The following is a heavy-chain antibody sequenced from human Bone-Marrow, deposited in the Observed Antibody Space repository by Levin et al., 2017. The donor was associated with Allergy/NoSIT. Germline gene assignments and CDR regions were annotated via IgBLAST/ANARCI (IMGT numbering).Heavy chain of an antibody. CDR2: IKQDGSEK. CDR3: ARAGSGSYYQVFDY. Sequence: LSLTCAASGFTFSSYWMSCVRQAPGKGLEWVANIKQDGSEKYYVDSVKGRFTISRDNAKNSLYLQMNSLRAEDTAVYYCARAGSGSYYQVFDYWGQGTLVTVSS. D-gene: IGHD1-26*01. V-gene: IGHV3-7*04. J-gene: IGHJ4*02. CDR1: GFTFSSYW.